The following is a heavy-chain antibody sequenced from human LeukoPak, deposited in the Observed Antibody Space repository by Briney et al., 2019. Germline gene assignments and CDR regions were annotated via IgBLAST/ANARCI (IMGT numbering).Heavy chain of an antibody. Sequence: GASVKVSCKASGYTFTNYYIHWVRQAPGQGFEWLGWISPSSGGTNYAQKFQGRVTMTSDTSMNTAYMELSRLTFDDTAVYYCARDYGGNPYLDYWGQGTLVTVSS. V-gene: IGHV1-2*02. CDR2: ISPSSGGT. CDR3: ARDYGGNPYLDY. CDR1: GYTFTNYY. J-gene: IGHJ4*02. D-gene: IGHD4-23*01.